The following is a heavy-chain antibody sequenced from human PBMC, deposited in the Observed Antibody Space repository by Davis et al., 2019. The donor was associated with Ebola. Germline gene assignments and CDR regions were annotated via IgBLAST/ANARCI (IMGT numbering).Heavy chain of an antibody. D-gene: IGHD4-17*01. CDR1: GYSFTSYW. CDR3: ARDLRTVTRGYYYYGMDV. J-gene: IGHJ6*02. CDR2: IYPGDSDT. V-gene: IGHV5-51*01. Sequence: GESLKISCKGSGYSFTSYWIGWVRQMPGKGLEWMGIIYPGDSDTRYSPSFQGQVTISADKSISTAYLQWSSLKASDTAMYYCARDLRTVTRGYYYYGMDVWGQGTTVTVSS.